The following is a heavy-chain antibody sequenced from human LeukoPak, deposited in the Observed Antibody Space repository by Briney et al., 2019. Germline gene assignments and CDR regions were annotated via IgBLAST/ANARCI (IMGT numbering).Heavy chain of an antibody. J-gene: IGHJ2*01. CDR3: TRLKEQMAGIATSFEL. Sequence: PGGSLRLSRAASGFTFSGSGIHWVRPASGKGREWVGCIRSKINNYETAYTASVNGRFTVSRDDSASTAYLQMNSLRPEDTAVYFCTRLKEQMAGIATSFELWGRGTLVNLSS. V-gene: IGHV3-73*01. CDR1: GFTFSGSG. CDR2: IRSKINNYET. D-gene: IGHD1/OR15-1a*01.